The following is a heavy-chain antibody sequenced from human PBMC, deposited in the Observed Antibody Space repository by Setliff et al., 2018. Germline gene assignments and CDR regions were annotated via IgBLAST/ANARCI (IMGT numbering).Heavy chain of an antibody. J-gene: IGHJ5*02. CDR1: GGTFSSYA. D-gene: IGHD2-2*01. Sequence: SVKVSCKASGGTFSSYAISWVRQAPGQGLEWMGRSIPIFATANYAQKFQGRVTITADKSTSTAYMELSSLRSEDTAVYYCARGHSSTIINWSDPWGQGTLVTVSS. V-gene: IGHV1-69*06. CDR3: ARGHSSTIINWSDP. CDR2: SIPIFATA.